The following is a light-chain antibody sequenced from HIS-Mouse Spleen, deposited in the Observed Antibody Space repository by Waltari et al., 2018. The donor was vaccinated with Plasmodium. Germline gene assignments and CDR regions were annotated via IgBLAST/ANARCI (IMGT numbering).Light chain of an antibody. CDR2: QDS. CDR1: KLGDKY. Sequence: SYELTQPPSVSVSPGQTASITCSGDKLGDKYACWYQQKQGQSPVLVIYQDSKRPSGVPERFSGSNSGNTATLTSGGTQAMDEADYYCQAWDSSTVVFGGGTKLTVL. J-gene: IGLJ2*01. CDR3: QAWDSSTVV. V-gene: IGLV3-1*01.